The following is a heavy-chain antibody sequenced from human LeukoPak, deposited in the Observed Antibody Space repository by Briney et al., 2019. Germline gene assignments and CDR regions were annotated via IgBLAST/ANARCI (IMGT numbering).Heavy chain of an antibody. CDR1: GYSFTSYW. CDR3: ARHLEYSSSGGSFDY. Sequence: GESLKISCKGSGYSFTSYWIGWVRQMPGKGLEWMGIIYPGDADTRYSPSFQGQVTISADKSISTAYLQWSSLKASDTAMYYCARHLEYSSSGGSFDYWGQGTLVTVSS. CDR2: IYPGDADT. J-gene: IGHJ4*02. V-gene: IGHV5-51*01. D-gene: IGHD6-6*01.